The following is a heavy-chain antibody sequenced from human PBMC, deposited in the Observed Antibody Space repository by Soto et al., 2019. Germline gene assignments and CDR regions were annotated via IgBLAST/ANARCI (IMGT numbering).Heavy chain of an antibody. CDR2: ISSSSSYI. Sequence: PGGSLRLSCAASGFTFSSYSMNWVRQAPGKGLEWVSSISSSSSYIYYADSVKGRFTISRDNAKNSLYLQMNSLRAEDTAVYYCARDSYNWNCFDYWGQGTLVTVSS. J-gene: IGHJ4*02. CDR1: GFTFSSYS. D-gene: IGHD1-20*01. CDR3: ARDSYNWNCFDY. V-gene: IGHV3-21*01.